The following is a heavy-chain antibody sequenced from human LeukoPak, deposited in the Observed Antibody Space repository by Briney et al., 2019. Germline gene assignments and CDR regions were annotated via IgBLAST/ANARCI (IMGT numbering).Heavy chain of an antibody. CDR1: GFTFSSYG. J-gene: IGHJ6*03. V-gene: IGHV3-30*03. CDR2: ISYDGSNK. Sequence: GGSLRLSCAASGFTFSSYGMHWVRQAPGKGLEWVAVISYDGSNKYYADSVKGRFTISRDNSKNTLYLQMNSLRTEDTAVYYCATPAPHGSDPSLYYYYMDVWGKGTAVTISS. D-gene: IGHD3-10*01. CDR3: ATPAPHGSDPSLYYYYMDV.